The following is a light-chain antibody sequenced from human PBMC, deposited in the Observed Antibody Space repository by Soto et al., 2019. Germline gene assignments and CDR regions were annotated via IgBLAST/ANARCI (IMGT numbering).Light chain of an antibody. J-gene: IGKJ3*01. Sequence: DIQMTQSPSSLSASVGARVSITCQASQDIRTSLSWFQQKPGRAPKLLIYGASNLETGVPSRFRGSGSGTDFTFTISSLQPEDIATYYCKQYDNLPPFTFGPGTKVDI. CDR2: GAS. V-gene: IGKV1-33*01. CDR3: KQYDNLPPFT. CDR1: QDIRTS.